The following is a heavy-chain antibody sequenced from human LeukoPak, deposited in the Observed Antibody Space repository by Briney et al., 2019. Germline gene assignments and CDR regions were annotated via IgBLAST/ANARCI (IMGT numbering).Heavy chain of an antibody. Sequence: PSETLSLTCTVSGGSINTYYWSWIRQPPGKGLEWIGYIYYSGSTNSNPSLKSRVTISLDTSKNQFSLKLSSVTAADTAVYYCARHRGYSGYVLDYWGQGTLVTVSS. V-gene: IGHV4-59*08. D-gene: IGHD5-12*01. CDR2: IYYSGST. J-gene: IGHJ4*02. CDR1: GGSINTYY. CDR3: ARHRGYSGYVLDY.